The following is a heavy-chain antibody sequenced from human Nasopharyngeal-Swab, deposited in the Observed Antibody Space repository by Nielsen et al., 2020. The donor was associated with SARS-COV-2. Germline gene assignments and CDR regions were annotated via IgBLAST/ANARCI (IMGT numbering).Heavy chain of an antibody. CDR2: IYYSGST. Sequence: SETLSLTCTVSGGSISSGDYYWSWLRQPPGKGLEWIGYIYYSGSTYYNPSPKSRVTISVDTSKNQFSLKLSSVTAADTAVYYCARDSTYYYDSTLSEIDYWGQGTLVTVSS. D-gene: IGHD3-22*01. CDR1: GGSISSGDYY. CDR3: ARDSTYYYDSTLSEIDY. V-gene: IGHV4-30-4*01. J-gene: IGHJ4*02.